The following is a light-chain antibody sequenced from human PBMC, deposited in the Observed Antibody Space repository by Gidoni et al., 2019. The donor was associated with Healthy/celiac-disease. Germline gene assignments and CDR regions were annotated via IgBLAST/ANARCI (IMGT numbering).Light chain of an antibody. J-gene: IGLJ2*01. CDR2: RTS. CDR3: LLYYGGAPLV. Sequence: QTVVTQEHSLTVSPGGTGPLTCASSTGAVTSVYYPNWFQQKPGQAPRALIYRTSNKHTWTPAPFSGSLLGGKAALTLSGVQPEDEAEYYCLLYYGGAPLVFGGGTKLTVL. V-gene: IGLV7-43*01. CDR1: TGAVTSVYY.